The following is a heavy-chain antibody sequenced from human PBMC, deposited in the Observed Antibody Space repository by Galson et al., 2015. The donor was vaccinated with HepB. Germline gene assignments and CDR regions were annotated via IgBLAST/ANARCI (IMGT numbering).Heavy chain of an antibody. V-gene: IGHV3-11*01. CDR1: GFTFSDYY. CDR2: ISSSGSTI. D-gene: IGHD1-26*01. CDR3: ARVGSGSQPWLNWFDP. Sequence: SLRLSCAASGFTFSDYYMSWLRQAPGKGLEWVSYISSSGSTIYYADSVKGRFTISRDNAKNSLYLQMNSLRAEDTAVYYCARVGSGSQPWLNWFDPWGQGTLVTVSS. J-gene: IGHJ5*02.